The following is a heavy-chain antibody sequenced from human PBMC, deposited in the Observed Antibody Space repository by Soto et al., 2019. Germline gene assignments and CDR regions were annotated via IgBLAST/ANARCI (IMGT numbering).Heavy chain of an antibody. CDR1: GGTFSSYA. Sequence: ASVKVSCKASGGTFSSYAISWVRQAPGQGLEWMGGIIPIFGTANYAQKFQGRVTITADESTSTAYMELSSLRSEDTAVYYCATEGSPNYFDYWGQGTLVTVSS. J-gene: IGHJ4*02. CDR3: ATEGSPNYFDY. V-gene: IGHV1-69*13. D-gene: IGHD1-26*01. CDR2: IIPIFGTA.